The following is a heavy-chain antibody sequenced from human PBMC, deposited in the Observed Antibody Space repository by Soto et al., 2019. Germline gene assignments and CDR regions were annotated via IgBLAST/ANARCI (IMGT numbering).Heavy chain of an antibody. CDR3: AREGYSSSSPGWHYYYYYYMDV. J-gene: IGHJ6*03. CDR2: IWYDGSNK. Sequence: GGSLRLSCAASGFTFSSYGMHWVRQAPGKGLEWVAVIWYDGSNKYYADSVKGRFTISRDNSKNTLYLQMNSLRAEDTAVYYCAREGYSSSSPGWHYYYYYYMDVWGKGTTVTVSS. CDR1: GFTFSSYG. D-gene: IGHD6-6*01. V-gene: IGHV3-33*01.